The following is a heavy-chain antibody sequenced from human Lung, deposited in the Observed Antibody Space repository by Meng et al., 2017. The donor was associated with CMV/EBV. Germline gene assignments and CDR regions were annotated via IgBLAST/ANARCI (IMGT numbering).Heavy chain of an antibody. Sequence: GESLKISCAASGFTFSSYSMNWVRQAPGKGLEWVSSISSSSSYIYYADSVKGRFTISRDNAKNSLYLQMNSLRAEDTAVYYCARDTLTMVRGVWVYWGQGTLVTVFS. V-gene: IGHV3-21*01. CDR1: GFTFSSYS. J-gene: IGHJ4*02. CDR2: ISSSSSYI. CDR3: ARDTLTMVRGVWVY. D-gene: IGHD3-10*01.